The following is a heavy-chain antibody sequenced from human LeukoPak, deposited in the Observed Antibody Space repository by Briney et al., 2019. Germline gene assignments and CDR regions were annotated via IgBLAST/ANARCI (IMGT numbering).Heavy chain of an antibody. CDR2: IYTSVST. CDR3: VRGGDSYGYAFDY. D-gene: IGHD5-18*01. Sequence: SETLSHTCTVSGGSITSYYWSCIRQPAGKGLEWIARIYTSVSTNYNPSHKSRVSMSVDTSKNKFSLKLSSVTAADTDVYYCVRGGDSYGYAFDYWGQGTLVTVSS. CDR1: GGSITSYY. J-gene: IGHJ4*02. V-gene: IGHV4-4*07.